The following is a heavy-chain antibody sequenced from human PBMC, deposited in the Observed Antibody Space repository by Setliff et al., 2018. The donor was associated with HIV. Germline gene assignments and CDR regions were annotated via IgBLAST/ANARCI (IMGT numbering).Heavy chain of an antibody. V-gene: IGHV1-46*01. CDR1: AYTFTDYY. CDR3: AREPYYYDSSGPRNAFDI. Sequence: GASVKVSCKASAYTFTDYYIHWVRQAPGQGLEWMGIINPSGGSTSYAQKFQGRVTMTRDTSTSTVYMELSSLRSEDTAVYYCAREPYYYDSSGPRNAFDIWGQGTMVTVSS. J-gene: IGHJ3*02. CDR2: INPSGGST. D-gene: IGHD3-22*01.